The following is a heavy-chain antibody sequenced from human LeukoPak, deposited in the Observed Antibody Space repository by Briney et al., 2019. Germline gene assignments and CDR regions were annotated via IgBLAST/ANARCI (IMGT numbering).Heavy chain of an antibody. D-gene: IGHD6-19*01. V-gene: IGHV3-21*01. CDR2: ISSSSSYI. J-gene: IGHJ5*02. CDR1: GFTFSSYS. Sequence: SGGSLRLSCAASGFTFSSYSMNWVRQAPGKGLEWVSSISSSSSYIYYADSVKGRFTISRDNAKNPLYLQMNSLRAEDTAVYYCARARIAVAGTGNWFDPWGQGTLVTVSS. CDR3: ARARIAVAGTGNWFDP.